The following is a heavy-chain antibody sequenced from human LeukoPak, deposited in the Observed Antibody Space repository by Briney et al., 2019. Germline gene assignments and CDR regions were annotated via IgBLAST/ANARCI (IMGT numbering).Heavy chain of an antibody. CDR1: GGSFSGCY. V-gene: IGHV4-34*01. J-gene: IGHJ4*02. Sequence: PSETLSLTCAVYGGSFSGCYWSWIRQPPGKGLEWIGEINHSGSTNYNPSLKSRVTISVDASTNQFSLKLSSVTAADTAVYYCARSLRTVDSIGYAPTRFEYWGQGTLVTVSS. CDR3: ARSLRTVDSIGYAPTRFEY. D-gene: IGHD3-22*01. CDR2: INHSGST.